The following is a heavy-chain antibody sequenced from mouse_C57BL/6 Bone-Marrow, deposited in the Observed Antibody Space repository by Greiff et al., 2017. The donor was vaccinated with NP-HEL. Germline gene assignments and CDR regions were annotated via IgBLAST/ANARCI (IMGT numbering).Heavy chain of an antibody. D-gene: IGHD2-4*01. CDR1: GFTFSDYY. CDR2: ISNGGGST. J-gene: IGHJ3*01. V-gene: IGHV5-12*01. Sequence: EVKLMESGGGLVQPGGSLKLSCAASGFTFSDYYMYWVRQTPEKRLEWVAYISNGGGSTYYPDTVKGRFTISRDNANNTLYLQMSRLKAEDTAMYYCARRYYEYDPAWFAYWGQGTLVTGSA. CDR3: ARRYYEYDPAWFAY.